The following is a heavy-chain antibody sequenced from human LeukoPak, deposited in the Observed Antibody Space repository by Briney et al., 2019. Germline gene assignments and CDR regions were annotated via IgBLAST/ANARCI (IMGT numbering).Heavy chain of an antibody. CDR1: GFTVSSHY. J-gene: IGHJ4*02. CDR2: INSVGSST. D-gene: IGHD2-8*02. V-gene: IGHV3-74*01. Sequence: GGSLRLSCAASGFTVSSHYMSWVRQAPGKGLVWVSRINSVGSSTNYADSVKGRFTISRDNAKNTLYLQMNSLRTEDTALYYCARGRSGAGNSFDYWGQGILVTVSS. CDR3: ARGRSGAGNSFDY.